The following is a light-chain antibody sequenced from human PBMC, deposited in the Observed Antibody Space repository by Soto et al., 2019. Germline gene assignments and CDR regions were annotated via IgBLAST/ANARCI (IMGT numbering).Light chain of an antibody. Sequence: DVQMTQSPSAVSASVGDRVIITCRASQVVNNFLSWFQQKPGEVPKRLIYSASTLQSGVPSRFSGSGSGTEFTLIISSLQPEDFASYYCQQYYSTPLLTFCGGTKVEIK. CDR3: QQYYSTPLLT. CDR1: QVVNNF. V-gene: IGKV1-17*03. CDR2: SAS. J-gene: IGKJ4*01.